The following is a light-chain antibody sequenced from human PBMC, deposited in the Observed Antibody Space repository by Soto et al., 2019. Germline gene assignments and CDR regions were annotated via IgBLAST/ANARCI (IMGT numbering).Light chain of an antibody. V-gene: IGKV1-39*01. CDR3: QQSFSSPPT. CDR2: AAS. CDR1: QRIINY. Sequence: DIQMTQSPSSLSASVGDRVTIGCRASQRIINYVNWYQQKPGQAPKLLLYAASSLRSGVTSRFSGSGSGTDFTLSISSLQPDDFAPYFCQQSFSSPPTFGGGTKVEI. J-gene: IGKJ4*01.